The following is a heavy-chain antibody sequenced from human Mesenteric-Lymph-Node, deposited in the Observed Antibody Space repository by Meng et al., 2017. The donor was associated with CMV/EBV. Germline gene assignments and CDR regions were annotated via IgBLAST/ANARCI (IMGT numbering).Heavy chain of an antibody. CDR1: EFTFSDYY. Sequence: GGSLRSSCAAPEFTFSDYYMNWDRQAPGKGMEWVPSISSSSTIYYVDSVKGRFTISRDNAKNSLYLQMNSLRAQDTAIYYYARIFPGGSCYGPFYYYSYGMDVWGQGTTVTVSS. CDR2: ISSSSTI. CDR3: ARIFPGGSCYGPFYYYSYGMDV. D-gene: IGHD2-15*01. V-gene: IGHV3-69-1*02. J-gene: IGHJ6*02.